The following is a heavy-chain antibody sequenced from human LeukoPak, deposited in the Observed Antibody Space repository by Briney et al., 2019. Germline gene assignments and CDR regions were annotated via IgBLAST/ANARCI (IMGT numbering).Heavy chain of an antibody. CDR2: ISAYNGNT. D-gene: IGHD5-18*01. Sequence: ASVKVSCKASGYTFTSYGISWVRQAPGQGLEWMGWISAYNGNTNYAQKLQGRVTMTTDTSTSTAYMELRSLRSDDTAVYYCARDLTPRIQLWLPRGSRSYYYYGMDVWGQGTTVTVSS. V-gene: IGHV1-18*01. CDR1: GYTFTSYG. J-gene: IGHJ6*02. CDR3: ARDLTPRIQLWLPRGSRSYYYYGMDV.